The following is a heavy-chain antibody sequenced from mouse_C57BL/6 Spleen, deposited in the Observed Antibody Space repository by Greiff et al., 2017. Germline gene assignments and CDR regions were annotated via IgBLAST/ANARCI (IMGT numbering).Heavy chain of an antibody. J-gene: IGHJ1*03. D-gene: IGHD1-1*01. V-gene: IGHV1-80*01. Sequence: QVQLQQSGAELVKPGASVKISCKASGYAFSGYWMNWVKQRPGKGLEWIGQIYPGDGDTYYNGKFKGKATLTADKSSSTAYMQLCSLTSEVTAVYFCARLITTVVARYFDVWGTGTTVTVSS. CDR2: IYPGDGDT. CDR3: ARLITTVVARYFDV. CDR1: GYAFSGYW.